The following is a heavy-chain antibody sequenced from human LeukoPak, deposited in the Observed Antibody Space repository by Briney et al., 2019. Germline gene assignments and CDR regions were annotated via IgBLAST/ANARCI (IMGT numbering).Heavy chain of an antibody. J-gene: IGHJ4*02. CDR1: GFTFSSYA. CDR2: ISGSGGST. CDR3: AKDMYSSSYYFDY. V-gene: IGHV3-23*01. D-gene: IGHD6-13*01. Sequence: GGSLRLSCAASGFTFSSYAMSWDRQAPGKGLEWVSAISGSGGSTYYADSVKGRFTISRDNSKNTLYLQMNSLRAEDTAVYYCAKDMYSSSYYFDYWGQGTLVTVSS.